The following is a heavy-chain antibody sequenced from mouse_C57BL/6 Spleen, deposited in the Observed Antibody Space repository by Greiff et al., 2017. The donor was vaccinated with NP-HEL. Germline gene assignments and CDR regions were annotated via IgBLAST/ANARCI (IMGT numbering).Heavy chain of an antibody. CDR3: TTGGGTPMDY. V-gene: IGHV14-4*01. CDR1: GFNIKDDY. J-gene: IGHJ4*01. Sequence: EVQLQESGAELVRPGASVKLSCTASGFNIKDDYMHWVKQRPEQGLEWIGWIDPENGDTEYASKFQGKATITADTSSNTAYLQLSSLTSEDTAVYYCTTGGGTPMDYWGQGTSVTVSS. CDR2: IDPENGDT. D-gene: IGHD2-14*01.